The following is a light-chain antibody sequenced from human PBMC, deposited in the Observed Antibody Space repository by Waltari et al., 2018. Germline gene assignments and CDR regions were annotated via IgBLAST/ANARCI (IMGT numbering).Light chain of an antibody. Sequence: DIVMTQSPLSLPVTPGEPASTSCRSSQSLLHSSGYYFLDWYLQKPGQSPQLLIYLGSNRASGVPDRFSGSGSGTDFTLSISRVEAEDVGIYYCMQTLQTRTFGQGTKVEIK. J-gene: IGKJ1*01. CDR1: QSLLHSSGYYF. CDR3: MQTLQTRT. V-gene: IGKV2-28*01. CDR2: LGS.